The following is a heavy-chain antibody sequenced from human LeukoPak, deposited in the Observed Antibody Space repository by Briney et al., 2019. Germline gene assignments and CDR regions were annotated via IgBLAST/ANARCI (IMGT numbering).Heavy chain of an antibody. CDR1: GYTFTSYD. V-gene: IGHV1-8*01. J-gene: IGHJ5*02. CDR2: MNPNSGNT. Sequence: ASVKVSCKAPGYTFTSYDINWVRQATGQGLEWMGWMNPNSGNTGYAQKFQGRVTMTRNTSISTAYMELSSLRSEDTAVYYCARGRRGSGSAERFDPWGQGTLVTVSS. D-gene: IGHD3-10*01. CDR3: ARGRRGSGSAERFDP.